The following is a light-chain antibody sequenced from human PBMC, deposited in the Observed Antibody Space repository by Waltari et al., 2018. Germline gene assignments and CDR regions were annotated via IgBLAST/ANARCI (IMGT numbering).Light chain of an antibody. CDR3: QVWDDVTDSGV. J-gene: IGLJ3*02. Sequence: SYVVTQPPSVSVAPGETATIPCGGDNIGTYSVHWYQQKAGQAPVLVMFYDSDRPSEIPERFSGSNSGNTAALTISWVEAGDEADYHCQVWDDVTDSGVFGGGTKLTVL. CDR2: YDS. CDR1: NIGTYS. V-gene: IGLV3-21*04.